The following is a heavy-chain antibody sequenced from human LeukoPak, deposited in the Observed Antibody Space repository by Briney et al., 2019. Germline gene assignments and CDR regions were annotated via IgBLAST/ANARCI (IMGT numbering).Heavy chain of an antibody. CDR2: ITGSHGRT. CDR3: TKDPNGDYVGAFDP. CDR1: GFTFSSFA. D-gene: IGHD4-17*01. J-gene: IGHJ5*02. V-gene: IGHV3-23*01. Sequence: GGSLRLSCEASGFTFSSFAMTWVRQAPGKGLEWVSSITGSHGRTYNTDSVKGRFTITRDNSQNTLYLQMNSLRAEDTAVYYCTKDPNGDYVGAFDPWGQGTLVTVSS.